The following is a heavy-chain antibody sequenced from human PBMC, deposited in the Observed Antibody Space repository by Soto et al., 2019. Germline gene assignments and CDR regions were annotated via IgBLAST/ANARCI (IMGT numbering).Heavy chain of an antibody. V-gene: IGHV4-30-4*01. J-gene: IGHJ6*02. CDR1: GGSISSGDYY. Sequence: LSLTCTVSGGSISSGDYYWSWIRQPPGKGLEWIGYIYYSGSTYYNPSLKSRVTISVDTSKNQFSLKLSSVTAADTAVYYCARDQGEPGPQYYYYGMDVWGQGTTVTVSS. CDR3: ARDQGEPGPQYYYYGMDV. CDR2: IYYSGST.